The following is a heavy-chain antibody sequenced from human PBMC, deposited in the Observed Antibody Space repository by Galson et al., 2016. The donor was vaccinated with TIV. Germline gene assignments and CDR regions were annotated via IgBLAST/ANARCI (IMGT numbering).Heavy chain of an antibody. CDR3: ARPSDSSWYFDL. D-gene: IGHD6-13*01. Sequence: SVKVSCKVSGGSFSTYAINWVRQAPGQGPEWMGRIIPILGPTKYAQRFQGRVSITADKSTNTAYMDLRSLRSVDTAVYYCARPSDSSWYFDLWGRGTPVIVSS. J-gene: IGHJ2*01. CDR2: IIPILGPT. V-gene: IGHV1-69*06. CDR1: GGSFSTYA.